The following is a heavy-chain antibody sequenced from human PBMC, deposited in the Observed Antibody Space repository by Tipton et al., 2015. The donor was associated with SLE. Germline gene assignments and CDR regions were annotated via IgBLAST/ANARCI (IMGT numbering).Heavy chain of an antibody. J-gene: IGHJ4*02. V-gene: IGHV4-38-2*01. D-gene: IGHD2-15*01. CDR3: ARSPNLGYCSGGTCYRLDY. CDR2: IYHSGRT. CDR1: GYSTSLDYD. Sequence: TLSLTCAVSGYSTSLDYDWGWIRQPPGKGLAWLGNIYHSGRTYYNPSLKNRVTISLDTTKNHFSLKLTFVTAADTAVYYCARSPNLGYCSGGTCYRLDYWGQGTLVTVSS.